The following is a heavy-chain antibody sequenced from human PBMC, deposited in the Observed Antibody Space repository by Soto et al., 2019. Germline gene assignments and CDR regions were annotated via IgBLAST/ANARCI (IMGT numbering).Heavy chain of an antibody. CDR3: ARSPYADALDI. D-gene: IGHD2-2*01. CDR1: GYSITNVNW. CDR2: IFHSGTT. J-gene: IGHJ3*02. V-gene: IGHV4-28*01. Sequence: QVQLQESGPGLVKPSDTLSLTCAVSGYSITNVNWWAWIRQPPGKGLEWIGYIFHSGTTHYNPSFKSRVTMSVDTYKNQFSLKVDSLTAEDTAVYYCARSPYADALDIWGQGTMVTVSS.